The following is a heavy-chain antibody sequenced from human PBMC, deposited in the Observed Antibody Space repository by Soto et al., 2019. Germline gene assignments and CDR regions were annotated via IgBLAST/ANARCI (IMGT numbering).Heavy chain of an antibody. CDR1: GFTFDDYA. CDR3: AKDYSRSGWRPYFDY. CDR2: ISWNSGSI. J-gene: IGHJ4*02. V-gene: IGHV3-9*01. Sequence: DVQLVESGGGLVQPGRSLRLSCAASGFTFDDYAMHWVRQAPGKGLEWVSGISWNSGSIGYADSVKGRFTISRDNAKHSLYLQMNSLRAEDTALYYCAKDYSRSGWRPYFDYWGQGTLVTVSS. D-gene: IGHD6-19*01.